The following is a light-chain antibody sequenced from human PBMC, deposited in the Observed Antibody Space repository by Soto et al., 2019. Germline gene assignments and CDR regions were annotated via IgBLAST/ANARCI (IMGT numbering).Light chain of an antibody. Sequence: DIQMTQSPSTLSASVGDRVTITCRASQSISSWLAWYQQKPGKAPKLLIYKASSLESGVPSRFSGSGSGTEFTLTISSLQPDDFAPYSCQQYNSYSRTFGQGTKVEIK. CDR3: QQYNSYSRT. V-gene: IGKV1-5*03. CDR2: KAS. J-gene: IGKJ1*01. CDR1: QSISSW.